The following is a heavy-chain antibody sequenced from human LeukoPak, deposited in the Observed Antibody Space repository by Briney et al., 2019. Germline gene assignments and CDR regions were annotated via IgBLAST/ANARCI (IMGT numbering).Heavy chain of an antibody. CDR3: ARVLAEAGTIFDY. D-gene: IGHD6-13*01. CDR1: GDSITSGSYY. V-gene: IGHV4-39*07. CDR2: IYSSGST. Sequence: SETLSLTCTVSGDSITSGSYYWGWIRQTPGKGLEWVGNIYSSGSTSFNPSLKSRITMSVDTSKNQFSLKLSSGTAANTAVYYCARVLAEAGTIFDYWGQGTLVTVSS. J-gene: IGHJ4*02.